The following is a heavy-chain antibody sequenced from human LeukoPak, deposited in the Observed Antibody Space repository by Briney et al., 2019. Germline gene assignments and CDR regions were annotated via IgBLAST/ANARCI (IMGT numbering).Heavy chain of an antibody. CDR1: GFTFSSYW. CDR2: IKQDGSEK. Sequence: GGSLRLSCAASGFTFSSYWMSWVRQAPGKGLEWVANIKQDGSEKYYVDSVKGRFTISTDNAKNSLYLQMNSLRAEDTAVYYCARDGRDHTFDPWGQGTLVTVSS. CDR3: ARDGRDHTFDP. J-gene: IGHJ5*02. V-gene: IGHV3-7*01.